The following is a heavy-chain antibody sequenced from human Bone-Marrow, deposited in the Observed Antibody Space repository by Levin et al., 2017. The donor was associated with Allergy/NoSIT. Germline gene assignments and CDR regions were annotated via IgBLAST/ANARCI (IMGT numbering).Heavy chain of an antibody. D-gene: IGHD3-22*01. CDR3: ARDVIRDDSGYTYYFDY. CDR1: GGSISSSTYY. CDR2: IYYSGST. Sequence: SQTLSLTCTVSGGSISSSTYYWGWIRQPPGKGLEWIGSIYYSGSTYYNPSLKSRVTISFDTSKNQFSLKLTSVTAADTAVYYCARDVIRDDSGYTYYFDYWGQGTLVTVSS. J-gene: IGHJ4*02. V-gene: IGHV4-39*07.